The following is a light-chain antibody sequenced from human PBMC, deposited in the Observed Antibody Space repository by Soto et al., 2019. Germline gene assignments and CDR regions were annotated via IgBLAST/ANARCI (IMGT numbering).Light chain of an antibody. CDR3: QQYNDWPWT. V-gene: IGKV3-15*01. J-gene: IGKJ1*01. CDR2: GAT. Sequence: EIVMPQSPTILSVSPGERATLSCRASQSVSTKLAWYQHKPGQAPRLLIYGATTRAPDVPARFSGSGSGTDFILTISSLQSEDFAVYYCQQYNDWPWTFGQGTKVDIK. CDR1: QSVSTK.